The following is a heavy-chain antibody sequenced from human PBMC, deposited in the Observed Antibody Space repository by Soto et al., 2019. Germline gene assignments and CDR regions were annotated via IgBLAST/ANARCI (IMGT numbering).Heavy chain of an antibody. Sequence: GGSLRLSCAASGFTFSSYAVHWVRQAPGKGLEWVAVISYDGSNKYYTDSVKGRFTISRDNSKSTLYLQMNSLRPEDTAVYYCARGPSVYCSSTSCSPFDPWGQGTLVTVSS. D-gene: IGHD2-2*01. J-gene: IGHJ5*02. CDR3: ARGPSVYCSSTSCSPFDP. V-gene: IGHV3-30-3*01. CDR2: ISYDGSNK. CDR1: GFTFSSYA.